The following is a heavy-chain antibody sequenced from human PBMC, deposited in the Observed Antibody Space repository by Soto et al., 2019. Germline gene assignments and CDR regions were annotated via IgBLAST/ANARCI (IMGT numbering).Heavy chain of an antibody. J-gene: IGHJ3*02. V-gene: IGHV4-31*03. CDR2: IYYSGST. D-gene: IGHD3-22*01. CDR1: GGSISSGGYY. Sequence: QVQLQESGPGLVKPSQTLSLTCTVSGGSISSGGYYWSWIRQHPGKGLEWIGYIYYSGSTYYNPSLESRVTISVDTSKNQFSLKLSSVTAADTAVYYCARGSTYYYDSSGYYYRTDAFDIWGQGTMVTVSS. CDR3: ARGSTYYYDSSGYYYRTDAFDI.